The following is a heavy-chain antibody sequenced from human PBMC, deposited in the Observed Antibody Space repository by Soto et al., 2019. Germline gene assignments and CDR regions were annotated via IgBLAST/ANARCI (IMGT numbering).Heavy chain of an antibody. CDR2: IYHSGTT. D-gene: IGHD2-2*01. CDR1: GGSISSGGYY. J-gene: IGHJ5*02. V-gene: IGHV4-31*03. Sequence: QVQLQESGPGLVKPSQTLSLTCTVSGGSISSGGYYWSWIRQHPGKGLEWIGYIYHSGTTYYNPSLKSRVTISVDTSKNQFSLKLTSVTAADTAVYYCARVRGTQLLGGFDPWGQGTLVTVSS. CDR3: ARVRGTQLLGGFDP.